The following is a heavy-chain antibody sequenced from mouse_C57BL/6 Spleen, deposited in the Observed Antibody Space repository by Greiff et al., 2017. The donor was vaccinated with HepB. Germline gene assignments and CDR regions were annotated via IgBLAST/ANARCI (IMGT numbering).Heavy chain of an antibody. CDR2: INYDGSST. V-gene: IGHV5-16*01. Sequence: DVKLVESEGGLVQPGSSMKLSCTASGFTFSDYYMAWVRQVPEKGLEWVANINYDGSSTYYLDSLKSRFIISRDNAKNILYLQMSSLKSEDTATYYCARGDYSAWFAYWGQGTLVTVSA. J-gene: IGHJ3*01. CDR1: GFTFSDYY. CDR3: ARGDYSAWFAY. D-gene: IGHD1-1*01.